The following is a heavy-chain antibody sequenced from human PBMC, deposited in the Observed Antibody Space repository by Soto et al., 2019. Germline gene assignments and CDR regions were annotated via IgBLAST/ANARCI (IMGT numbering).Heavy chain of an antibody. CDR3: ARDGLWFGVPYGMDV. CDR2: INPNSGGT. V-gene: IGHV1-2*02. CDR1: GYTFTGYY. D-gene: IGHD3-10*01. Sequence: SVKVSCKASGYTFTGYYMHWVRQAPVQGLEWMGWINPNSGGTNYAQKFQGRVTMTRDTSISTAYMELSRLRSDDTAVYYCARDGLWFGVPYGMDVWGQGTTVTVSS. J-gene: IGHJ6*02.